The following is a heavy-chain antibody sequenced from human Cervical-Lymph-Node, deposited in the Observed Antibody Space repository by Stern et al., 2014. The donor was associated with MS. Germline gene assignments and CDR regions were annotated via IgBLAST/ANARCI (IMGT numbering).Heavy chain of an antibody. CDR3: ARVGITGTTSLDY. CDR2: NNPNSGGT. Sequence: VQLVESGAEVKKPGASVKVSCKASGYTFTGYDMHWVRQAPGQGLEWMGRNNPNSGGTNYAQKFQGRVTMTRDTSISTAYMELSRLRSDDTAVYYCARVGITGTTSLDYWGQGTLVTVSS. V-gene: IGHV1-2*06. CDR1: GYTFTGYD. D-gene: IGHD1-7*01. J-gene: IGHJ4*02.